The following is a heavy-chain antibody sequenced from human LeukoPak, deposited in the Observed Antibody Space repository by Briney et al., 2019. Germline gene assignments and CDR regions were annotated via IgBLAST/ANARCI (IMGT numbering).Heavy chain of an antibody. CDR2: INPSGGST. J-gene: IGHJ4*02. Sequence: ASVKVSCKASGYTFTSYYMHWVRQAPGQGLEWMGIINPSGGSTSYAQKFQGRVTMTRDRSTSTVYMELSSLRSEDTAVYYCARVRGSSWPTYYFDYWGQGTLVTVSS. V-gene: IGHV1-46*01. CDR3: ARVRGSSWPTYYFDY. D-gene: IGHD6-13*01. CDR1: GYTFTSYY.